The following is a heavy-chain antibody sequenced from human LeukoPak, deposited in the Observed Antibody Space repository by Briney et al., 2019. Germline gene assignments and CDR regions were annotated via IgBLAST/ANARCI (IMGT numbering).Heavy chain of an antibody. CDR3: ARTTEGGYTYNYFYYYYMDV. J-gene: IGHJ6*03. CDR2: IYYSGST. D-gene: IGHD5-18*01. CDR1: GGPINSNIYY. V-gene: IGHV4-39*07. Sequence: PSETLSLTCNVSGGPINSNIYYWAWVRQPPGKGLEWIGSIYYSGSTYYNPSLKSRITISVDTFRSQVSLKLSSVTAADTAVYYCARTTEGGYTYNYFYYYYMDVWGKGTTVTISS.